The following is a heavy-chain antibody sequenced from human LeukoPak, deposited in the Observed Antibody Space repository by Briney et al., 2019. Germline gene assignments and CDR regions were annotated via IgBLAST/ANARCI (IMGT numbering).Heavy chain of an antibody. CDR3: ADTHTYYDFWSGYSHY. Sequence: GGSLRLSCAASGFTFSSYAMSWVRQAPGKGLEWVSAISGSGGSTYYADSVKGRFTISRDNSKNTLYLQMNSLRAEDTAVYYCADTHTYYDFWSGYSHYWGQGTLVTVSS. CDR1: GFTFSSYA. D-gene: IGHD3-3*01. CDR2: ISGSGGST. J-gene: IGHJ4*02. V-gene: IGHV3-23*01.